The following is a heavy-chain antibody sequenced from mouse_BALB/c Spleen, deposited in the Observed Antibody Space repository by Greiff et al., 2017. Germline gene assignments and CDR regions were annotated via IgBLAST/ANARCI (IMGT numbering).Heavy chain of an antibody. CDR1: GFTFSSFG. CDR2: ISDGGSYT. CDR3: ARSYYGNYAWFAY. V-gene: IGHV5-6*03. Sequence: EVKLMESGGGLLQPGGSRKLSCAASGFTFSSFGMHWVRQAPEKGLEWVATISDGGSYTYYPDSVKGRFTISRDNAKNNLYLQMSSLKSEDTAMYYCARSYYGNYAWFAYWGQGTLVTVSA. D-gene: IGHD2-10*01. J-gene: IGHJ3*01.